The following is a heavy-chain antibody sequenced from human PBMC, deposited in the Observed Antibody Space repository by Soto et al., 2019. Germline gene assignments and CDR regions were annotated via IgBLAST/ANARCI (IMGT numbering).Heavy chain of an antibody. CDR2: IYYTGNT. V-gene: IGHV4-39*01. J-gene: IGHJ4*02. CDR1: GDSLRSSYHY. Sequence: SETLSLTCTVSGDSLRSSYHYWGWIRQLPGKGLEWIGSIYYTGNTYYNPSLKSRVSISVDMATNEISLRLRAESVADTAVYYCVRVEMYEGEFTPNFERWGQGALVT. D-gene: IGHD3-9*01. CDR3: VRVEMYEGEFTPNFER.